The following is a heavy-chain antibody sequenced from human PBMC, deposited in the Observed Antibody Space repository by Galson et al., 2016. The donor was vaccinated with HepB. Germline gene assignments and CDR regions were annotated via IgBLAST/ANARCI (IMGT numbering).Heavy chain of an antibody. CDR3: ARGYYYDGGGY. CDR2: IKQDGSDD. J-gene: IGHJ4*02. V-gene: IGHV3-7*04. CDR1: GFTFSNYA. D-gene: IGHD3-10*02. Sequence: SLRLSCAASGFTFSNYAMSWVRQAPGKGLEWVANIKQDGSDDYYVDSVKGRFTVSRDNAKNSLYLQMNSLRGEDTAVYYCARGYYYDGGGYWGQGTLVTVSS.